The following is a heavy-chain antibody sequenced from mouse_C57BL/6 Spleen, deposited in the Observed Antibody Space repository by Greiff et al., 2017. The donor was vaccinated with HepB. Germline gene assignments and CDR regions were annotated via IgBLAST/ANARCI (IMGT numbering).Heavy chain of an antibody. V-gene: IGHV1-18*01. J-gene: IGHJ3*01. Sequence: VQLQQSGPELVKPGASVKIPCKASGYTFTDYNMDWVKQSHGKSLEWIGDINPNNGGTIYNQKFKGKATLTVDKSSSTAYMELRSLTSEDTAVYYCARDEGNFLFAYWGQGTLVTVSA. D-gene: IGHD2-1*01. CDR3: ARDEGNFLFAY. CDR2: INPNNGGT. CDR1: GYTFTDYN.